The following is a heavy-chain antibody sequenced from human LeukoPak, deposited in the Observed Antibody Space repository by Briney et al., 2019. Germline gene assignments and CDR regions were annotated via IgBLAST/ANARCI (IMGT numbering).Heavy chain of an antibody. CDR1: GFTFSSCG. CDR3: AKDHSGTGRAFDS. V-gene: IGHV3-30*18. Sequence: SGRSLTLSCAASGFTFSSCGIHWVRQAPGKGLEWVALMSSDGRNKYYADSVKGRFTISRDDSKNTLYVQMNDLRVKDTAVYYCAKDHSGTGRAFDSWGQGTLVTVSS. D-gene: IGHD1-14*01. CDR2: MSSDGRNK. J-gene: IGHJ4*02.